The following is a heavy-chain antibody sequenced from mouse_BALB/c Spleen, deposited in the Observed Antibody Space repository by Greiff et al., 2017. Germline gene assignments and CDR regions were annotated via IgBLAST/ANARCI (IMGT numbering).Heavy chain of an antibody. CDR2: IFPGSGNT. CDR3: ARGGQLGLLAY. CDR1: GYSFTSYY. V-gene: IGHV1-66*01. Sequence: QVQLKESGPELVKPGASVKISCKASGYSFTSYYIHWVKQRPGQGLEWIGWIFPGSGNTKYNEKFKGKATLTADTSSSTAYMQLSSLTSEDSAVYFCARGGQLGLLAYWGQGTLVTVSA. D-gene: IGHD3-1*01. J-gene: IGHJ3*01.